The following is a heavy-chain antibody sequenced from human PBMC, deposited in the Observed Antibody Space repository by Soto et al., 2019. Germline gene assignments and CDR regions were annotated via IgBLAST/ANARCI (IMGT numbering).Heavy chain of an antibody. CDR1: SGSISSSNW. Sequence: PSETLSLTCAVSSGSISSSNWWSWVRPPPGKGLEWIGEIYHSGSTNYNPSLKSRVTISVDKSKNQFSLKLSSVTAADTAVYYCARDRVYCSSTSCYRTYYFDYWGQGTLVTVSS. CDR3: ARDRVYCSSTSCYRTYYFDY. CDR2: IYHSGST. J-gene: IGHJ4*02. D-gene: IGHD2-2*01. V-gene: IGHV4-4*02.